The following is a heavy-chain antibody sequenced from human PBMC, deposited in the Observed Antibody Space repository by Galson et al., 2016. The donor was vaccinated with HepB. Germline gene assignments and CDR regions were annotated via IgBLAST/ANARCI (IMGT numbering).Heavy chain of an antibody. CDR3: ARTLKFRDDYSKNYYYHGMDV. J-gene: IGHJ6*04. D-gene: IGHD4-11*01. Sequence: SETLSLTCTVSGVSISSSSYYWGWIRQPPGRGLEWIGNIYYSGSTYYKPSLKSRVTISADTSKNQFSLKLSSVTAADTAIGYCARTLKFRDDYSKNYYYHGMDVWGKGTTVTVSS. CDR2: IYYSGST. CDR1: GVSISSSSYY. V-gene: IGHV4-39*01.